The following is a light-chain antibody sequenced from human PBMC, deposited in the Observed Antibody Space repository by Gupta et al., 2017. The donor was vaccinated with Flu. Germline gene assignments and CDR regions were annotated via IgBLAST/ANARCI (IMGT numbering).Light chain of an antibody. CDR3: QQYNSYSSLT. V-gene: IGKV1-5*03. J-gene: IGKJ4*01. Sequence: PTLSASVGDRVTITCRASHSIATWVAWYQQKPGKVPKLLIYKASTLQNGVPSRFSGSGSGTEFTLTISSLQPDDFATYYCQQYNSYSSLTFGGGTKVEIK. CDR1: HSIATW. CDR2: KAS.